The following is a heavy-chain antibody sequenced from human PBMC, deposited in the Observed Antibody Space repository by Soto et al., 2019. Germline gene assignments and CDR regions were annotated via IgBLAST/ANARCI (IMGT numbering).Heavy chain of an antibody. D-gene: IGHD6-13*01. Sequence: PGGSLRLSCAASGFTFSSYSMNWVRQAPGKGLEWVSSISSSSSYIYYADSVKGRFTISRDNAKNSLYLQMNSLRAEDTAVYYCARGDRAAACTYGMDVWGQGTTVTVSS. CDR3: ARGDRAAACTYGMDV. CDR1: GFTFSSYS. J-gene: IGHJ6*02. CDR2: ISSSSSYI. V-gene: IGHV3-21*01.